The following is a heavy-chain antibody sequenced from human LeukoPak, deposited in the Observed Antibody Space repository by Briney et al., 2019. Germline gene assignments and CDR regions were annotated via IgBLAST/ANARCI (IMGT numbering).Heavy chain of an antibody. V-gene: IGHV3-66*01. Sequence: GGSLRLSCVASGFTISTNYMSWVRQAPGKGLEWVSVIYSGGTTYYADSMKGRFTISRDKSKNTLYLQMNSLRAEDTAVYYCARDSSSGWYHDYWGQGTLVTVSS. J-gene: IGHJ4*02. CDR3: ARDSSSGWYHDY. CDR2: IYSGGTT. D-gene: IGHD6-19*01. CDR1: GFTISTNY.